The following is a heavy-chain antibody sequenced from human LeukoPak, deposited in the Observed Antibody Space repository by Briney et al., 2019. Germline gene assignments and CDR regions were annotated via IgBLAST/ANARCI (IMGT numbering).Heavy chain of an antibody. CDR3: ASLSTSPWPLGY. D-gene: IGHD5-12*01. CDR2: ISGDGGST. Sequence: PGGSLRLSCAASGFTFDDYAMHWFRQAPGKGLEWVSLISGDGGSTYYADSVKGRFTISRDNSKNSLYLQVNSLRTEDTALYYCASLSTSPWPLGYWGQGTLVTVSS. V-gene: IGHV3-43*02. J-gene: IGHJ4*02. CDR1: GFTFDDYA.